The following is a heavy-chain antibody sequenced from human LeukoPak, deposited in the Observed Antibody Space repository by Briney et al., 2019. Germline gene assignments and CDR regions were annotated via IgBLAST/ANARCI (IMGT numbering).Heavy chain of an antibody. Sequence: PSETLSLTCTVSGGSISNGGYYWSWIRQPPGKGLEWIGXIYHSGSTYYNPSLKSRVTISVDRSKNQFSLKLSSVTAADTAVYYCARGSLRFLXGAXYYFDCWGQGTLVTVSS. V-gene: IGHV4-30-2*01. D-gene: IGHD3-3*01. CDR3: ARGSLRFLXGAXYYFDC. CDR1: GGSISNGGYY. CDR2: IYHSGST. J-gene: IGHJ4*02.